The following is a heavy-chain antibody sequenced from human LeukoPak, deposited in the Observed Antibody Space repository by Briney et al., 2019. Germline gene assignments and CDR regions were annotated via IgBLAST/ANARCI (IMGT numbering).Heavy chain of an antibody. CDR3: ARGSKQWLVRSYWFDP. Sequence: PGGSLRLSCAASGFTFSDYWMSWVRQAPGKGLEWIGEINHSGSTNYNPSLKSRVTISVDTSKNQFSLKLSSVTAADTAVYYCARGSKQWLVRSYWFDPWGQGTLVTVSS. D-gene: IGHD6-19*01. J-gene: IGHJ5*02. CDR2: INHSGST. V-gene: IGHV4-34*01. CDR1: GFTFSDYW.